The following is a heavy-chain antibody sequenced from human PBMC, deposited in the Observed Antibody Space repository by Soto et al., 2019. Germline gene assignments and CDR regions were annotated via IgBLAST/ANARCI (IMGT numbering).Heavy chain of an antibody. CDR2: IVVGSGNT. CDR3: AAVAKECSSTSCYAPSRAFDI. V-gene: IGHV1-58*02. CDR1: GFTFTSSA. Sequence: SVKVSCKASGFTFTSSAMQWVRQARGQRLEWIGWIVVGSGNTNYAQKFQERVTITRDMSTSTAYMELSSLRSEDTAVYYCAAVAKECSSTSCYAPSRAFDIWGQGTMVTVSS. D-gene: IGHD2-2*01. J-gene: IGHJ3*02.